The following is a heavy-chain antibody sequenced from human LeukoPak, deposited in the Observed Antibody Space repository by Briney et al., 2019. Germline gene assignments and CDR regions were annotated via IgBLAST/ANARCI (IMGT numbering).Heavy chain of an antibody. CDR3: ARSTSSGWYAFGY. D-gene: IGHD6-19*01. J-gene: IGHJ4*02. CDR2: IYYSGST. Sequence: PSETLSLTCTVSGGSISSGSYYWSWIRQPPGKGLEWIGYIYYSGSTSYNPSLKSRVTISLDTSKNQFSLKLSSVTAADTAVYYCARSTSSGWYAFGYWGQGTLVTVSS. CDR1: GGSISSGSYY. V-gene: IGHV4-61*01.